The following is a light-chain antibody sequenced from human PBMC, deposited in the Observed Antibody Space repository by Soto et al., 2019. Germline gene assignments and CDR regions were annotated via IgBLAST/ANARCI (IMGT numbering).Light chain of an antibody. Sequence: QSALTQPPSASATPGQRVTISCSGSNSNIGTNTVNWYQHLPDTAPTLVIYTNNQRPSGVPQRFSGSKTGTSASLAIGGLQSEDGADYYCAAWDDSLGAYVFGTGTKSPS. CDR2: TNN. CDR3: AAWDDSLGAYV. CDR1: NSNIGTNT. J-gene: IGLJ1*01. V-gene: IGLV1-44*01.